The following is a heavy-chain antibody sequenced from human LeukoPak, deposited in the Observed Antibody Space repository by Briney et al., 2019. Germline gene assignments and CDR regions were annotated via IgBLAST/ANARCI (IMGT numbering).Heavy chain of an antibody. D-gene: IGHD2-2*01. CDR1: GGSISSSSYY. CDR3: ARHRSDIVVVPAAVDY. J-gene: IGHJ4*02. CDR2: IYYSGST. Sequence: SETLSLTCTVSGGSISSSSYYWGWIRQPPGKGLEWIGSIYYSGSTYYNPSLKSRVTISVDTSKNQLSLKLSSVTAADTAVYYCARHRSDIVVVPAAVDYWGQGTLVTVSS. V-gene: IGHV4-39*01.